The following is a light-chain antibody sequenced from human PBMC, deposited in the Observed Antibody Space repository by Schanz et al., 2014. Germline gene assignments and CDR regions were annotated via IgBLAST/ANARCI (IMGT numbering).Light chain of an antibody. CDR3: QQDGRT. V-gene: IGKV3-15*01. J-gene: IGKJ1*01. Sequence: ETVMTQSPATLSVSPGERATLSCRTSQSVSTNLAWYQQKPGQAPRLLIYGASTRATGIPARFSGSGSGTDCTLTISSLQSEDSAVYYCQQDGRTFGQGTKVEIK. CDR1: QSVSTN. CDR2: GAS.